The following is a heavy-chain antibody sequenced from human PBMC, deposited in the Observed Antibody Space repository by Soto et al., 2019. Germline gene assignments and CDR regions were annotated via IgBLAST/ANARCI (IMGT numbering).Heavy chain of an antibody. D-gene: IGHD3-10*01. CDR2: ISYDGSNK. CDR1: GFTFSSYA. CDR3: ARSREGSDY. Sequence: AGGSLRLSCAASGFTFSSYAMHWVRQAPGKGLEWVAVISYDGSNKYYADSVKGRFTISRDNSKDTLYLQMNSLRAEDTAVYYCARSREGSDYWGQGTLVTVSS. J-gene: IGHJ4*02. V-gene: IGHV3-30-3*01.